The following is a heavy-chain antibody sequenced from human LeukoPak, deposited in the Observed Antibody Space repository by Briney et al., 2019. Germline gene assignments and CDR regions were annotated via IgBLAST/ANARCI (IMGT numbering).Heavy chain of an antibody. CDR3: AKTPWYSSGWSIDY. CDR2: ISSDGSYT. D-gene: IGHD6-13*01. Sequence: GGSLRLSCTASDFTFSSNWMYWVRQAPGKGLVWVSRISSDGSYTSYADSVKGRFTISRDNSKNMLYLQMNSLRAEDTAVYYCAKTPWYSSGWSIDYWGQGTLVTVSS. V-gene: IGHV3-74*01. CDR1: DFTFSSNW. J-gene: IGHJ4*02.